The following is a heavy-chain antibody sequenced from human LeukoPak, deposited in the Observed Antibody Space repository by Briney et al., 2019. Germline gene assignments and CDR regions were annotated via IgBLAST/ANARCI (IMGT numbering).Heavy chain of an antibody. CDR1: GFSFNTYA. J-gene: IGHJ1*01. V-gene: IGHV3-23*01. D-gene: IGHD2-15*01. CDR3: AQQVGYCSSGSCYFTY. Sequence: PGGTLRHSCAASGFSFNTYAMSWVRQAPGKGLEWVSAISNTGGSTYYADSVKGRFTISRDKSKNTLSLQMNSLRAEDTAVYYCAQQVGYCSSGSCYFTYWGQGTLVTVSS. CDR2: ISNTGGST.